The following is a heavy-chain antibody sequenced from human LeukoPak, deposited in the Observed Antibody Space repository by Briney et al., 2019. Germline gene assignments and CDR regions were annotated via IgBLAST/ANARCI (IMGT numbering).Heavy chain of an antibody. CDR1: GFTFSSYW. CDR3: AGKGAYHDYVWGSYAPYYYFDY. D-gene: IGHD3-16*01. J-gene: IGHJ4*02. Sequence: PGGSLRLSCAASGFTFSSYWMSWVRQAPGKGLEWVANIKQDGSEKYYVDSVKGRFTISRDNAKNSLYLQMNSLRAEDTAVYYCAGKGAYHDYVWGSYAPYYYFDYWGQGTLVTVSS. V-gene: IGHV3-7*01. CDR2: IKQDGSEK.